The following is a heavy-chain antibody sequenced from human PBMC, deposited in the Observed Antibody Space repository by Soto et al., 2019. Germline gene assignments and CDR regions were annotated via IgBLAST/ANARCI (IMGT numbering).Heavy chain of an antibody. V-gene: IGHV3-23*01. CDR1: GFTFSNYA. CDR2: TSGGGGST. Sequence: EVQLLESGGGLVQPGGSLRLSCAASGFTFSNYATSWVRQAPGKGLEWVSATSGGGGSTYYADSVKGRFTISRDNSKNTLYLQMNSLRAEDTAVYYCAKGGYGGKFDYWGQGTLVTVSS. CDR3: AKGGYGGKFDY. D-gene: IGHD6-25*01. J-gene: IGHJ4*02.